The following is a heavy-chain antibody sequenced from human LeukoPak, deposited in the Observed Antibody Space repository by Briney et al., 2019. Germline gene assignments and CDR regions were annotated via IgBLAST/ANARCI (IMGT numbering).Heavy chain of an antibody. CDR1: GFTFSSYG. D-gene: IGHD2-2*01. Sequence: GGSLRLSCAASGFTFSSYGMHWVRQAPGKGLEWVAVIWYDGSNKYYADSVKGRFTISRDNSKNTLYLQMNSLRAEDTAVYYCARGDCSSTGCTAIAPFDYWGQGTLVTVSS. J-gene: IGHJ4*02. CDR3: ARGDCSSTGCTAIAPFDY. CDR2: IWYDGSNK. V-gene: IGHV3-33*01.